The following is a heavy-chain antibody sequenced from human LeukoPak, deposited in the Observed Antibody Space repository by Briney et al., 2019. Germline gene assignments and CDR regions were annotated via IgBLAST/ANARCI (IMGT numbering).Heavy chain of an antibody. V-gene: IGHV3-30*18. CDR2: ISYDGSNK. Sequence: GGSLRLSCAASGFTFSSYGMHWVRQAPGKGLEWVAVISYDGSNKYYADSVKGRFTISRDNSKNTLYLQMNSLRAEDTAVYYCAKDDSIAAAGTFDYWGQGTLVTVSS. CDR3: AKDDSIAAAGTFDY. CDR1: GFTFSSYG. D-gene: IGHD6-13*01. J-gene: IGHJ4*02.